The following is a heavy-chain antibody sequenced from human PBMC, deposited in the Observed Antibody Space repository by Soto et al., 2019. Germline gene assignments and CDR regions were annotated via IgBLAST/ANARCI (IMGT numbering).Heavy chain of an antibody. CDR3: ARIPSIVGATAYYYYGMDV. J-gene: IGHJ6*02. D-gene: IGHD1-26*01. V-gene: IGHV5-51*01. CDR1: GYSFTSYW. Sequence: PGESLKISCKGSGYSFTSYWIGWVRQMPGKGLEWMGIIYPGDSDTRYSPSFQGQVTISADKSISTAYLQWSSLKASDTAMYYCARIPSIVGATAYYYYGMDVWGQGTTVTVSS. CDR2: IYPGDSDT.